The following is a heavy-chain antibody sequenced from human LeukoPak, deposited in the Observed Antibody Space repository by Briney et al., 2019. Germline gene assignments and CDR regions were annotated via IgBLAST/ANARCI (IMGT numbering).Heavy chain of an antibody. CDR1: GGSINSSSYD. CDR3: ARRSSSAWVFDY. D-gene: IGHD6-19*01. Sequence: SETLSLTCTVSGGSINSSSYDWGWIRQPPGKGLEWIGSIYYSGSTYYKPSLKSRVTISVDMSKNQFSLRLTSVTAADTAVYYCARRSSSAWVFDYWGQGTLVTASS. J-gene: IGHJ4*02. CDR2: IYYSGST. V-gene: IGHV4-39*01.